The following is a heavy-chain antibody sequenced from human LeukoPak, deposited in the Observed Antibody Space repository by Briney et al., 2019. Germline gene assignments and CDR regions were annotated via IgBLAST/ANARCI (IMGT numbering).Heavy chain of an antibody. CDR2: TYYRSKWYN. J-gene: IGHJ3*02. D-gene: IGHD6-19*01. V-gene: IGHV6-1*01. CDR3: ARVGSSGWYLGAFDI. Sequence: SQTLSLTCAISGDSVSSNNASWNWIRQSPSRGLEWLGRTYYRSKWYNDYAVSVKSRIAINPDTSKNQFSLKLSSVTAADTAVYYCARVGSSGWYLGAFDIWGQGTMVTVSS. CDR1: GDSVSSNNAS.